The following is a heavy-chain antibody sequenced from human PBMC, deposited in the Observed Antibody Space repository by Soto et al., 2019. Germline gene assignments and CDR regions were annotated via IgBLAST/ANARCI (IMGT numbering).Heavy chain of an antibody. D-gene: IGHD6-13*01. CDR2: IYFSGTT. J-gene: IGHJ5*02. CDR1: GASITTNY. CDR3: AREGIRSNVYDT. V-gene: IGHV4-59*01. Sequence: QVQLQESGPGLVKPSETLSLTCTVSGASITTNYWTWIRQTPEKGLERIGYIYFSGTTNYNPSLKGRLTISIDTSRNRFSLRLTSVTAADTALYYCAREGIRSNVYDTWGQGTLVAVSS.